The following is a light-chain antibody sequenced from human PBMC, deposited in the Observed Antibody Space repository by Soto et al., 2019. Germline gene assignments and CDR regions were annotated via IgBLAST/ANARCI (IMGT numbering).Light chain of an antibody. V-gene: IGKV3D-20*02. CDR3: QQRSNFFVG. J-gene: IGKJ4*01. CDR2: GAS. CDR1: QSISSTS. Sequence: DIVLTQSPSTLSISLGESATLSCRASQSISSTSLAWYQQNPGQAPRLLIYGASSSDTGIPHRFGGSGSGPVLPLPISSFEPEDFAVYYGQQRSNFFVGLGRGTRL.